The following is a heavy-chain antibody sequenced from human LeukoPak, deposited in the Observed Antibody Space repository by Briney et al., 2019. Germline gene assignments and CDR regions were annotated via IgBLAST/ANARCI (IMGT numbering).Heavy chain of an antibody. Sequence: SETLSLXCTVSGGSISSSSYYWGWIRQPPGKGLEWIGSIYYSGSTYYNPSLKSRVTISVDTSKNQFSLKLSSVTAADTAVYYCARPGVGKDYYYYMDVWGKGTTVTVSS. J-gene: IGHJ6*03. CDR3: ARPGVGKDYYYYMDV. D-gene: IGHD3-10*01. CDR1: GGSISSSSYY. CDR2: IYYSGST. V-gene: IGHV4-39*01.